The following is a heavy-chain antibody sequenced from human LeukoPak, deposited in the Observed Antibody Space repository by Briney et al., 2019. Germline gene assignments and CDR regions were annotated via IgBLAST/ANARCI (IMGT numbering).Heavy chain of an antibody. CDR3: AKAHDSSGYILGDSDY. J-gene: IGHJ4*02. CDR2: LLSSGAST. V-gene: IGHV3-23*01. D-gene: IGHD3-22*01. Sequence: GGSLRLSCAASGFSFSNYAMSWVPQAPGKRLEWVSGLLSSGASTYYADSVKGRFTISRDNSKNTLFLQLDSLRDDDTAVYYCAKAHDSSGYILGDSDYWGQGTLVTVSS. CDR1: GFSFSNYA.